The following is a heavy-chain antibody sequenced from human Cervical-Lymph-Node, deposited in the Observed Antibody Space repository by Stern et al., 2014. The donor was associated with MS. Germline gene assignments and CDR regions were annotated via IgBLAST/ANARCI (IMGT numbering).Heavy chain of an antibody. D-gene: IGHD1-26*01. CDR1: GGSIRDYY. CDR3: AKKPNRGSYYDVFDI. V-gene: IGHV4-59*12. Sequence: QVQLQESSPGLVKPSETLSLTCIVSGGSIRDYYWSWIRQPPGKGLEWIGYVSYSGSTNYNPSPMSPGPISGSPSQNQFPLELISVTAADTAVYYCAKKPNRGSYYDVFDIWGQGTMVTVSS. J-gene: IGHJ3*02. CDR2: VSYSGST.